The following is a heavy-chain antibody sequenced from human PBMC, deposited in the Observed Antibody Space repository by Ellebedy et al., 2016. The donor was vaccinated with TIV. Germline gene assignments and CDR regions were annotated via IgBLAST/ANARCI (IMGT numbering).Heavy chain of an antibody. CDR3: ARRASYGDYAVQVNPWFDP. CDR1: GFSFRSYW. D-gene: IGHD4-17*01. V-gene: IGHV3-7*01. J-gene: IGHJ5*02. Sequence: PGGSLRLSCAVSGFSFRSYWMAWVRQAPGKGLEWVAKIRQEGDEIYYVESVKGRFTISRDNAENSLFLQMNSLRVEDTAVYYCARRASYGDYAVQVNPWFDPWGQGTLVTVSS. CDR2: IRQEGDEI.